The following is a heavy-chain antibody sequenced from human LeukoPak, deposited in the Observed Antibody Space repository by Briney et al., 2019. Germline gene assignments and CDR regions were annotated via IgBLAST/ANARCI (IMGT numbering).Heavy chain of an antibody. CDR2: TYYRSTQYN. D-gene: IGHD6-19*01. V-gene: IGHV6-1*01. CDR3: ARSVADPDY. CDR1: GDRVSRTSAA. Sequence: SQPLSLTCAISGDRVSRTSAAWNWIRQSHSRGLEWLGRTYYRSTQYNEYALSVKSRMTINPEPAKTQCYLHLNSVTTEHTAVYYLARSVADPDYWGQGTLVTVSA. J-gene: IGHJ4*02.